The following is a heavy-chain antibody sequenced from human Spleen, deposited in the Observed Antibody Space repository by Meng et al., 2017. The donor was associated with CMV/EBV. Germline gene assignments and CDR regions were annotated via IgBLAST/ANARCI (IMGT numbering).Heavy chain of an antibody. J-gene: IGHJ4*02. Sequence: ISFDVYGMSWIRQPPGKGLEWIGSIYYSGSTYYNPSLKSRVTISVDTSKNQFSLKLSSVTAADTAVYYCARQIEFWSGAWYYFDYWGQGTLVTVSS. D-gene: IGHD3-3*01. V-gene: IGHV4-39*07. CDR2: IYYSGST. CDR3: ARQIEFWSGAWYYFDY. CDR1: ISFDVYG.